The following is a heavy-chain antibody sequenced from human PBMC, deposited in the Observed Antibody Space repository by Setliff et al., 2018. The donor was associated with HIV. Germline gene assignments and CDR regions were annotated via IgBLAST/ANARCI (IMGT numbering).Heavy chain of an antibody. CDR2: ISSSGNTR. Sequence: GGSLRLSCAASGFTFSAYRMNWVRQAPGKGLEWVSSISSSGNTRYYADSVKGRFTISRDNAKNSLYLQMNSLGAEDTAVYYCAKQVSGYFYYWGQGALVTVSS. J-gene: IGHJ4*02. D-gene: IGHD3-10*01. CDR1: GFTFSAYR. V-gene: IGHV3-48*01. CDR3: AKQVSGYFYY.